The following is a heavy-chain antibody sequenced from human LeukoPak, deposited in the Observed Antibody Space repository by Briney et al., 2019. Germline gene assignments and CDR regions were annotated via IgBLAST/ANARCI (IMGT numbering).Heavy chain of an antibody. CDR2: IYYSGST. Sequence: SETLSLTCTVSGGSISSSSYYWGWIRQPPGKGLEWIGSIYYSGSTYYNSSLKSRVTISVDTSKNQFSLKASSVTAADTAVYYCARQGSGYPYYFDYWGQGTLVTVSP. CDR1: GGSISSSSYY. D-gene: IGHD3-22*01. V-gene: IGHV4-39*01. CDR3: ARQGSGYPYYFDY. J-gene: IGHJ4*02.